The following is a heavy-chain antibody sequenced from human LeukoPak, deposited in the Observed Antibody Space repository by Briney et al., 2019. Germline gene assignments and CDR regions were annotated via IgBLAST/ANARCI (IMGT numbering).Heavy chain of an antibody. CDR1: GYTFTSYG. CDR2: ISAYNGNT. Sequence: ASVKVSCKASGYTFTSYGISWVRQAPGQGLEWMGWISAYNGNTNYAQKLQGRVTMATDTSTSTAYMELRSLRSDDTAVYYCASGVTVNDAFDVWGQGTMVTVSS. J-gene: IGHJ3*01. V-gene: IGHV1-18*01. CDR3: ASGVTVNDAFDV. D-gene: IGHD1-14*01.